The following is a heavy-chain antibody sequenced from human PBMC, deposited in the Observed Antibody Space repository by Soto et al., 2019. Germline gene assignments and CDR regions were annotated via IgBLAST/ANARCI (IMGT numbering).Heavy chain of an antibody. CDR1: GGSISSYY. Sequence: SETLSLTCTVSGGSISSYYWSWIRQPPGKGLEWIGYIYYSGSTNYNPSLKSRVTISVDTSKNQFSLKLSSVTAADTAVYYCARHGRLANWKYVFPWFDPWGQGTLVTVSS. V-gene: IGHV4-59*08. J-gene: IGHJ5*02. CDR3: ARHGRLANWKYVFPWFDP. CDR2: IYYSGST. D-gene: IGHD1-7*01.